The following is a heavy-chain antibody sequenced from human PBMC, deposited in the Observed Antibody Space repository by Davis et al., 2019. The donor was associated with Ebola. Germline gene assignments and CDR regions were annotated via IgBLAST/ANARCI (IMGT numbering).Heavy chain of an antibody. CDR2: IYHSGST. CDR1: DGSFSAYY. CDR3: ARGRGGYKTHNYYYAMDV. Sequence: PSDTLSPTFALYDGSFSAYYCSWIRQPPGKGLEWIGEIYHSGSTNYNPSLLSRVTISVDTSKNQFSLRLSSVTAADTAVYYCARGRGGYKTHNYYYAMDVWGQGTTVTVSS. D-gene: IGHD5-24*01. V-gene: IGHV4-34*01. J-gene: IGHJ6*02.